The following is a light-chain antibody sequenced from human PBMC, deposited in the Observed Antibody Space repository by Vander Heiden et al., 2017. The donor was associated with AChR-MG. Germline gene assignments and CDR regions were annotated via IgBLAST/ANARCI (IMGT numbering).Light chain of an antibody. J-gene: IGLJ3*02. CDR1: TRDIGGYDH. V-gene: IGLV2-8*01. Sequence: HSALTQPPSASGSLGQSPPIPCPGTTRDIGGYDHVSWYQQHPGKDPKVIIYKVFKRPSGVPDRCSGSKTGNTASLTVSGLQAEDEADYYCASYADSATWVFGGGTKLTVL. CDR3: ASYADSATWV. CDR2: KVF.